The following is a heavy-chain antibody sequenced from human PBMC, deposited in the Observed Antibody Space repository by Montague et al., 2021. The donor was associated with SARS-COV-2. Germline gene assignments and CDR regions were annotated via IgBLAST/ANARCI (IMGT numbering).Heavy chain of an antibody. V-gene: IGHV3-7*01. Sequence: SLRLSCAASGFTFPTHWMNWVRQAPCKGLEWVSNINEDGSQKYYIDSVKGRFTISRDNARNSLFLQMTGLRAEDTAVYYCTALRRTDPFDYWGQGNLVTVSS. CDR2: INEDGSQK. CDR1: GFTFPTHW. CDR3: TALRRTDPFDY. J-gene: IGHJ4*02. D-gene: IGHD2-21*02.